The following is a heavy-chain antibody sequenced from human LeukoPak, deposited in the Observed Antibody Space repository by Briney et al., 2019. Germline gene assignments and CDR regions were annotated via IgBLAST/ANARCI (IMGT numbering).Heavy chain of an antibody. CDR1: GFTFDDYA. V-gene: IGHV3-9*01. J-gene: IGHJ4*02. Sequence: SLRLSCAASGFTFDDYAMHWVRQAPGKGLEWVSGISWNSGSIGYADSVKGRFTISRDNAKNSLYLQMNSLRAEDTALYYCAKDMAARVSGSYTFLDYWGQGTLVTVSS. CDR2: ISWNSGSI. CDR3: AKDMAARVSGSYTFLDY. D-gene: IGHD1-26*01.